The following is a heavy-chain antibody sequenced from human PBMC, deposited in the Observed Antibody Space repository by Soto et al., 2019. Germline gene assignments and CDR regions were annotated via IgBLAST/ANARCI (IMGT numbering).Heavy chain of an antibody. CDR1: GFTFSDYY. D-gene: IGHD2-21*02. V-gene: IGHV3-11*01. J-gene: IGHJ4*02. CDR3: VTRFTAVATARFDY. Sequence: NPGGSLRLSCGASGFTFSDYYMSWIRQAPGKGLEWVSHISGRGTTIYYADSVKGRLTISRDNAKSSLYLQMNGLEIEDTGMYYCVTRFTAVATARFDYWGQGTLVTVSS. CDR2: ISGRGTTI.